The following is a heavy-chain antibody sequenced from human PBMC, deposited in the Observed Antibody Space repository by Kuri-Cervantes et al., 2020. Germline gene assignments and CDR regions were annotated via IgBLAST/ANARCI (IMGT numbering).Heavy chain of an antibody. Sequence: GESLKISCAASGFTFDDYAMHWVRQAPGKGLEWVSAISGSGGSTYYADSVKGRFTISRDNSKNTLYLQMNSLRAEDTAVYYCAKVYITVADTYYFDYWGQGTLVTVSS. V-gene: IGHV3-23*01. CDR1: GFTFDDYA. CDR2: ISGSGGST. J-gene: IGHJ4*02. D-gene: IGHD6-19*01. CDR3: AKVYITVADTYYFDY.